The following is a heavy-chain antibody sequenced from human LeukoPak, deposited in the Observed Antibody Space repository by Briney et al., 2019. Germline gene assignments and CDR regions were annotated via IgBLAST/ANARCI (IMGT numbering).Heavy chain of an antibody. CDR2: INPNSGGT. J-gene: IGHJ2*01. CDR1: GYTFTGYY. CDR3: ARDGVGGVYGDYGYFDL. Sequence: GASVNVSCKASGYTFTGYYMHWVRQAPGQGLEWMGWINPNSGGTNYAQKFQGRVTMTRDTSISTAYMELSRLRSDDTAVYYCARDGVGGVYGDYGYFDLWGRGTLVTVSS. V-gene: IGHV1-2*02. D-gene: IGHD4-17*01.